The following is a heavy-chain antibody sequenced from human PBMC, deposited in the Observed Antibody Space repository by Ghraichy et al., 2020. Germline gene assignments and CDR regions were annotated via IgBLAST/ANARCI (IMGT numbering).Heavy chain of an antibody. CDR2: IYYSGST. CDR1: GGSISSYY. V-gene: IGHV4-59*01. Sequence: SETLSLTCTVSGGSISSYYWSWIRQPPGKGLEWIGYIYYSGSTNYNPSLKSRVTISVDTSKNQFSLKLSSVTAADTAVYYCASTTVTTPDQFDYWGQGTLVTVSS. CDR3: ASTTVTTPDQFDY. D-gene: IGHD4-17*01. J-gene: IGHJ4*02.